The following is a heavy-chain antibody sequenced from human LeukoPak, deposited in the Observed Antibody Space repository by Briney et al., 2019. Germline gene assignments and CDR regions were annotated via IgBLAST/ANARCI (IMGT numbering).Heavy chain of an antibody. D-gene: IGHD2-15*01. CDR1: GGTFSSYA. CDR2: IIPIFGTA. J-gene: IGHJ4*02. CDR3: ARDRGGYCSGGSCYVAPYGASSYFDY. Sequence: SVKVSCKASGGTFSSYAISWVRQAPGQGLEWMGGIIPIFGTANYAQKSQGRITITTDESTSTAYMELSSLRSEDTAVYYCARDRGGYCSGGSCYVAPYGASSYFDYWGQGTLVTVSS. V-gene: IGHV1-69*05.